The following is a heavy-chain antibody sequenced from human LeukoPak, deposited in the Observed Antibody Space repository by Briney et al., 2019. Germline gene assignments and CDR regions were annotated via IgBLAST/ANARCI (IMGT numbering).Heavy chain of an antibody. V-gene: IGHV3-9*01. CDR2: ISWNSGYI. D-gene: IGHD6-19*01. Sequence: PGRSLRLSCAASGFSFEYYAIHSLRQAPGKGLEWLSIISWNSGYIGYADSVKGRFTISRDNAKNSLYLQMNSLTDEDTAFFSCAKVRVTYSSGFFFDYWGQGALVTVSS. CDR1: GFSFEYYA. J-gene: IGHJ4*02. CDR3: AKVRVTYSSGFFFDY.